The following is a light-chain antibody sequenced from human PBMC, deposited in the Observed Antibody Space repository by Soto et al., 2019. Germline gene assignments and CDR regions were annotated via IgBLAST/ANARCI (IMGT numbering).Light chain of an antibody. CDR3: QQYNSYSQT. CDR1: QSISSW. Sequence: DIQMTQSPSTLSASVGDRVTITCRASQSISSWLAWYQQKPGKAPKVLIFDASSLKTGVPSRFSGSGSGTEFTLTISSLQPDDFATYYCQQYNSYSQTFGQGTKVDIK. J-gene: IGKJ1*01. V-gene: IGKV1-5*01. CDR2: DAS.